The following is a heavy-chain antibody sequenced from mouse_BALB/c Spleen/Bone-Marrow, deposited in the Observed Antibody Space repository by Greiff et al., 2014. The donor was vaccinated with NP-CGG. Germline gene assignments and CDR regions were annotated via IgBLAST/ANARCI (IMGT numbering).Heavy chain of an antibody. Sequence: QVQLQQSGAELVRPGASVKLSCKASGYTSTSYWINWVKQRPGQGLEWIGNIYPSDSYTNYNQKFKDKATLTVDKSSSTAYMQRSSPTSEDSAVYYCTRRDRYDYYAMDYWGQGTSVTVSS. CDR1: GYTSTSYW. D-gene: IGHD2-14*01. V-gene: IGHV1-69*02. CDR2: IYPSDSYT. J-gene: IGHJ4*01. CDR3: TRRDRYDYYAMDY.